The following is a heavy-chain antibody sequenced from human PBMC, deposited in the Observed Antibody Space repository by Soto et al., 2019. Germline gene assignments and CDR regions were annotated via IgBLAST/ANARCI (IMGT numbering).Heavy chain of an antibody. CDR1: GYSFSWYW. CDR3: ARSPTRRWLHPGYFDY. V-gene: IGHV5-51*01. D-gene: IGHD3-10*01. CDR2: IYPGDSDT. J-gene: IGHJ4*02. Sequence: EVQLVQSGAEVKKPGESLKISCKGSGYSFSWYWIGWVRQMPGKGLEWMGIIYPGDSDTRYSPSFQGQVTISADKSTSTAYLQWSNLMASDTAMYYCARSPTRRWLHPGYFDYWGQGTLVNVS.